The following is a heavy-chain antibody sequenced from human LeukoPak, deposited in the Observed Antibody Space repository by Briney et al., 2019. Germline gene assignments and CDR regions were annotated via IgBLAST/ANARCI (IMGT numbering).Heavy chain of an antibody. CDR2: MNPNSGNT. J-gene: IGHJ6*03. D-gene: IGHD6-19*01. Sequence: ASVKVSCKASGYTFTSYDINWVRQATGQGLEWMGWMNPNSGNTGYAQKFQGRVTMTRNTSISTAYMELSSLRSEDTAVYYCARVDSSGWPWFRSPLYYYYYMDVWGKGTTVTNSS. V-gene: IGHV1-8*01. CDR3: ARVDSSGWPWFRSPLYYYYYMDV. CDR1: GYTFTSYD.